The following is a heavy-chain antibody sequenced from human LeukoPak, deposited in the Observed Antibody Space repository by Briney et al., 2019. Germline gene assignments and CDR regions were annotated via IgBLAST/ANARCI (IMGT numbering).Heavy chain of an antibody. CDR2: ITSSGSTI. D-gene: IGHD5-18*01. V-gene: IGHV3-48*03. CDR3: ATGGTAMVNRN. Sequence: GGSLRLSCAASGFTFSSYEMNWVRQAPGKGLEWVSYITSSGSTIYYADSVKGRFTISRDNAKNSLYLQMNSLRAEDTAVYYCATGGTAMVNRNWGQGTLVTVSS. CDR1: GFTFSSYE. J-gene: IGHJ4*02.